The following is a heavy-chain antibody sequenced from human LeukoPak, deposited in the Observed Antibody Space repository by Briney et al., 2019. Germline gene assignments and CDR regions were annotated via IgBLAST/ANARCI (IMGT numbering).Heavy chain of an antibody. Sequence: ASVKVSCKASGGTFSSYAISWVRQAPGQGLERMGWINTNTGNPTYAQGFTGRFVFSLDTSVSTAYLQISSLKAEDTAVYYCARDRSQQLANWFDPWGQGTLVTVSS. CDR1: GGTFSSYA. CDR2: INTNTGNP. J-gene: IGHJ5*02. D-gene: IGHD6-13*01. CDR3: ARDRSQQLANWFDP. V-gene: IGHV7-4-1*02.